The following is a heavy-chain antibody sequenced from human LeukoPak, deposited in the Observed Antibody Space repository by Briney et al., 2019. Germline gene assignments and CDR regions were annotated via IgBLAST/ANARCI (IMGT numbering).Heavy chain of an antibody. Sequence: GASVKVSCKASGYTFTGYYLHWVRQAPGQGLEWMGWINPNSGDTHYAQRFQGRVHMTRDTSISTAYMELSSLKSDDTAVYYCAREAGCSSAGCEIDYWGHGTLVTVSS. J-gene: IGHJ4*01. V-gene: IGHV1-2*02. CDR2: INPNSGDT. D-gene: IGHD2-2*01. CDR3: AREAGCSSAGCEIDY. CDR1: GYTFTGYY.